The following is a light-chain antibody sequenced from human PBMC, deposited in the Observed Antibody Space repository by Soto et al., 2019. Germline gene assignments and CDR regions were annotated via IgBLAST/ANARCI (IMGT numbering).Light chain of an antibody. CDR2: AAS. J-gene: IGKJ1*01. Sequence: DIQMTQSPSSLSASVGDRVTITCRASQSIARDLSWYQQKSGKAPKFLIYAASSLQNGVPSRFSGRGSGTDFTLTISSLQPEDSATYFCQQSYSTPPWTFGQGTKVDIK. CDR1: QSIARD. V-gene: IGKV1-39*01. CDR3: QQSYSTPPWT.